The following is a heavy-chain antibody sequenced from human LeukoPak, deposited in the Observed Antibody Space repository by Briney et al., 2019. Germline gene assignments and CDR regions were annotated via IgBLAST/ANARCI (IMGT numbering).Heavy chain of an antibody. D-gene: IGHD3-22*01. J-gene: IGHJ5*02. CDR3: ARDYYDSSGYSRFDP. CDR2: INPNSGGT. Sequence: ASVKVSCKASGYXFTGYYMHWVRQAPGQGLEWLGWINPNSGGTDYAQKFQGRVTMTRDTSISTAYMEVSRLRSDDTAVYYCARDYYDSSGYSRFDPWGQGTLVTVSS. V-gene: IGHV1-2*02. CDR1: GYXFTGYY.